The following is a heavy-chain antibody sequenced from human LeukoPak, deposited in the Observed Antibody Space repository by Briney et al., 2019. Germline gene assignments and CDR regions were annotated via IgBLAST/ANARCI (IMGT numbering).Heavy chain of an antibody. V-gene: IGHV3-30-3*01. CDR3: ASLVEIVVPADY. J-gene: IGHJ4*02. CDR1: GFTFSSYA. Sequence: HPGRSLRLSCAASGFTFSSYAMPWVRQAPGKGLEWVAVISYDGSNKYYADSVKGRFTISRDNSKNTLYLQMNSLRAEDTAVYYCASLVEIVVPADYWGQGTLVTVSS. CDR2: ISYDGSNK. D-gene: IGHD3-22*01.